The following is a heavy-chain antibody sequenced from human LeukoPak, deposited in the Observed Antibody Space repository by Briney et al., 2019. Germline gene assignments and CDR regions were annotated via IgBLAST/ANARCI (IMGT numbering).Heavy chain of an antibody. CDR3: ARVGGSTQDY. CDR2: IYYSGST. V-gene: IGHV4-59*01. D-gene: IGHD2-15*01. Sequence: SETLSLTCTVSGASINNEYWTWIRRPPGKGLEWIGYIYYSGSTKYNPSLKSRVSISVDASKNQFSLKLSSVTAADTAVYYCARVGGSTQDYWGQGTLVTVSS. J-gene: IGHJ4*02. CDR1: GASINNEY.